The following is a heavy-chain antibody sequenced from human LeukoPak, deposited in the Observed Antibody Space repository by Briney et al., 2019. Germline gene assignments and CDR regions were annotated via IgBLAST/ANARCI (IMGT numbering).Heavy chain of an antibody. CDR1: GGSINSYY. CDR3: AREEVERLPHGYYYGMDV. D-gene: IGHD1-1*01. V-gene: IGHV4-4*07. CDR2: IHTSGTT. Sequence: SETLSLTCIVSGGSINSYYWSWIRQPAEKGLEWIGRIHTSGTTNYNPSLKSRVTMSVDTSKNQFSLKLSSVTAADTAVYYCAREEVERLPHGYYYGMDVWGQGTTVTVSS. J-gene: IGHJ6*02.